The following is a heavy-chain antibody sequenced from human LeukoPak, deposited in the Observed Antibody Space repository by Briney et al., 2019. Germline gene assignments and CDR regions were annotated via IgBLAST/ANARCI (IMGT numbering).Heavy chain of an antibody. CDR3: ARHVGQSGGPLAY. V-gene: IGHV4-61*01. CDR1: GGSFSSSSYY. J-gene: IGHJ4*02. D-gene: IGHD3/OR15-3a*01. Sequence: SETLSLTCSVSGGSFSSSSYYWSWNRQPPGKGPEWIGFIHYSGRTNYNPSLKSRVTMSVDTSKNQFSLNLSSVTAADTAVYYCARHVGQSGGPLAYWGQGTLATVSS. CDR2: IHYSGRT.